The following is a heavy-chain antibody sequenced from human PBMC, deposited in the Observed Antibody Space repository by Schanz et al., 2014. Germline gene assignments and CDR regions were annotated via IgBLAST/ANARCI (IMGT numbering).Heavy chain of an antibody. CDR2: IRPDGSDQ. Sequence: EVQLVESGGGLVQPGGSLRLSCAASGFIFSDHYMEWVRQAPGKGLEWVAIIRPDGSDQHYVDSVKGRFTISRDNARNTVSLQMNSLRAVDTAVYYGVRDERVISGVWFDPWGQGTLVTVSS. J-gene: IGHJ5*02. CDR1: GFIFSDHY. CDR3: VRDERVISGVWFDP. D-gene: IGHD3-16*02. V-gene: IGHV3-7*01.